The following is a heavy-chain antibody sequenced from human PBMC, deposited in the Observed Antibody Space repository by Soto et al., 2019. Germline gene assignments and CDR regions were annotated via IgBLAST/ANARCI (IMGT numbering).Heavy chain of an antibody. CDR2: ISAYNGNT. Sequence: QVQLVQSGAEVKKPGASVKVSCKASGYTFTSYGISWVRQAPGQGLEWMGWISAYNGNTNYAQKLQGRVTMTTDTSTSTAYMELRSLRSGDTAVYYCARSAAAPRSSRVGRFDYWGQGTLVTVSS. CDR3: ARSAAAPRSSRVGRFDY. D-gene: IGHD6-13*01. CDR1: GYTFTSYG. V-gene: IGHV1-18*04. J-gene: IGHJ4*02.